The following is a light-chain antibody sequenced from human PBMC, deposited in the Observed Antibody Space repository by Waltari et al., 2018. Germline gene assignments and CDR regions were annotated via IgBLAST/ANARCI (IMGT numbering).Light chain of an antibody. CDR2: EAS. Sequence: DIQMTQSPSTLSASVGDRVTIPCRASQSISGWLAWYQQKPGKAPKRLIYEASSLESGVPSRFSGRGSGTAFSLTVSSLQPDDFATYYCLQYDSYSYTFGQGTKLEIK. CDR1: QSISGW. V-gene: IGKV1-5*03. CDR3: LQYDSYSYT. J-gene: IGKJ2*01.